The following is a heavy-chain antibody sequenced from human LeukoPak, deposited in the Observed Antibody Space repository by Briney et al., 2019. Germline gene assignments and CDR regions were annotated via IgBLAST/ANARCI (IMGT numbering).Heavy chain of an antibody. J-gene: IGHJ4*02. CDR1: GFTFSSYG. D-gene: IGHD1-26*01. V-gene: IGHV3-21*01. Sequence: PGESLRLSCAASGFTFSSYGINWVRQAPGKGLEWVSSIDVGSYAYYANPVKGRFTISRDNAKNSLYLQMNSLRVEDTAVYYCATEGIAGGGAHFDYWGRGTLVTVSS. CDR3: ATEGIAGGGAHFDY. CDR2: IDVGSYA.